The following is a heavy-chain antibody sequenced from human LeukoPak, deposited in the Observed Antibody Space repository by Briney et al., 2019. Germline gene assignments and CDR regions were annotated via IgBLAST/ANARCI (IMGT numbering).Heavy chain of an antibody. D-gene: IGHD2-15*01. Sequence: GGSLRLSCAASGFTFGSYALSWVRQAPGKGLEWVSTVSGSGDATYYADSVKGRFTVSRDDSKNTLHLQMDSLRAEDTALYYCAKGNTGSAYSAVDHWGQGTLVTVPS. V-gene: IGHV3-23*01. J-gene: IGHJ4*02. CDR1: GFTFGSYA. CDR3: AKGNTGSAYSAVDH. CDR2: VSGSGDAT.